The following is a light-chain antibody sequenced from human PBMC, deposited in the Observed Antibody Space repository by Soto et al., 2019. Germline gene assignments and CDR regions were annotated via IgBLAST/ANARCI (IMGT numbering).Light chain of an antibody. CDR2: GAS. V-gene: IGKV3-15*01. Sequence: EILMTQSPATLSVSPGERATLSCRAIQSVSYNLAWYQQKPGQAPKLLFYGASTRATGIPARFSGSGSGTDFTLTISSLQSEDFAVYYCQQSNNWPYTFGQGTKLEIK. CDR1: QSVSYN. CDR3: QQSNNWPYT. J-gene: IGKJ2*01.